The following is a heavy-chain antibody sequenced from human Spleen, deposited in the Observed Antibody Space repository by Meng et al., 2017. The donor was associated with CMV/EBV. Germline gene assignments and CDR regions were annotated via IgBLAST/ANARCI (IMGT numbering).Heavy chain of an antibody. Sequence: CSVSGGSISSGPYYWSWIRQHPGKGLEWIGYIYNSGSTYHNASLNSRVTTSVDTSKNQFSLKLSSVTAADTAVYYCAKGFGDSSFDNWGQGTLVTVSS. V-gene: IGHV4-31*03. CDR2: IYNSGST. D-gene: IGHD4-17*01. J-gene: IGHJ4*02. CDR1: GGSISSGPYY. CDR3: AKGFGDSSFDN.